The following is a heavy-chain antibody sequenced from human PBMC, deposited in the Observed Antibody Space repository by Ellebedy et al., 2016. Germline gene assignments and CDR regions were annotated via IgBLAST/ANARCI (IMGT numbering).Heavy chain of an antibody. V-gene: IGHV4-59*01. Sequence: GSLRLSCTVSGGSISSYYWSWLRQAPGKGLEWIGYIYASGSTNYNPSLKSRVTISVDTSKRQFSLRLNSVTAADTATYYCASCAAPRPSFDYWGQGALVTVSS. CDR3: ASCAAPRPSFDY. CDR2: IYASGST. D-gene: IGHD6-6*01. J-gene: IGHJ4*02. CDR1: GGSISSYY.